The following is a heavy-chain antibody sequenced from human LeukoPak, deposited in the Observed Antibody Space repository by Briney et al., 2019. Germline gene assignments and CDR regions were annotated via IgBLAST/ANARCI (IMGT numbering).Heavy chain of an antibody. Sequence: SGTLSLTCAVSGGSISSSNWWSWVRQPPGKGLEGSGEIYHRGSTNYNPSLNSLVTISVDKSKNKFSLKLSSVTAEDTALYYCARESSASTRGRFDSWGQGILVTVS. CDR1: GGSISSSNW. CDR3: ARESSASTRGRFDS. CDR2: IYHRGST. J-gene: IGHJ4*02. V-gene: IGHV4-4*02. D-gene: IGHD3-22*01.